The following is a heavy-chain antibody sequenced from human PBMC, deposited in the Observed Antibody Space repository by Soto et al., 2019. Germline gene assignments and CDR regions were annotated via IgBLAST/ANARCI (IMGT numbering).Heavy chain of an antibody. CDR2: IYDSDTT. V-gene: IGHV4-59*01. J-gene: IGHJ3*02. CDR3: ARASHTLVEPTVRGTFDI. D-gene: IGHD2-21*01. Sequence: QVQLHESGPGLEKSSGTLSLTCTVSGASMTGYYWSWIRQPPGKGLEWIGFIYDSDTTNYNPSLTRRCTVSIDTSKLQFSRGLSSGTAAGMAVYYFARASHTLVEPTVRGTFDIWRQGTMITVSS. CDR1: GASMTGYY.